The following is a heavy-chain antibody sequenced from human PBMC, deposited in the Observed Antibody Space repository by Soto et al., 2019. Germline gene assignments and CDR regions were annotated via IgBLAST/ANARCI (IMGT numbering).Heavy chain of an antibody. CDR2: IYHSGST. Sequence: SETLSLTCAVSGYSISSGYYWGWIRQPPGKGLEWIGGIYHSGSTYYNPSLKSRVTISVDTSKNQFSLKLSSVTAADTAVYYSASDPGYGDSHHSYYYYGMDVWGPGKTVTASS. D-gene: IGHD4-17*01. V-gene: IGHV4-38-2*01. J-gene: IGHJ6*02. CDR1: GYSISSGYY. CDR3: ASDPGYGDSHHSYYYYGMDV.